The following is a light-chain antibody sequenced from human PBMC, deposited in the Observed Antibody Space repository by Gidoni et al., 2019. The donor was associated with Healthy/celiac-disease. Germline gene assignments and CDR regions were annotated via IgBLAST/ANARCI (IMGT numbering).Light chain of an antibody. J-gene: IGKJ1*01. CDR3: QHYNSYSWT. Sequence: DIHMTQSPSTLSASVGDRVTITCRASQSISSWLAWYQQKPGKAPKLLIYKASSLESGVPSRFSGSGSGTEFTLTIRSLQPDDFATYYCQHYNSYSWTFGQGTKVEIK. CDR2: KAS. CDR1: QSISSW. V-gene: IGKV1-5*03.